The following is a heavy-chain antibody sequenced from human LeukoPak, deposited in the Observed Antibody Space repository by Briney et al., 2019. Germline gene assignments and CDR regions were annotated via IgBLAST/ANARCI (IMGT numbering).Heavy chain of an antibody. Sequence: GGSLRLSCAASGFTFSDYYMGWIRQAPGEGLEWLSYISSSGTTIYYADSVKGRFTISRENAKNSLYLQMNSLRAGDTAVYYCARGEGLETVVRGVKPLSALDYWGQGTLVTVSS. CDR1: GFTFSDYY. D-gene: IGHD3-10*01. CDR3: ARGEGLETVVRGVKPLSALDY. J-gene: IGHJ4*02. CDR2: ISSSGTTI. V-gene: IGHV3-11*04.